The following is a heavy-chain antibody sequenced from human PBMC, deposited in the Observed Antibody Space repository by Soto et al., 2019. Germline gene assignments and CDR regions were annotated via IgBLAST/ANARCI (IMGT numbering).Heavy chain of an antibody. D-gene: IGHD1-20*01. CDR3: ARVVTGAYYYGMDV. CDR2: IYYSGST. CDR1: GGSISSYY. Sequence: SETLSLTCTVSGGSISSYYWSWIRQPPGKGLEWIGYIYYSGSTNYNPSLKSRVTISVDTSKNQFSLKLSSVTAADTAVYYCARVVTGAYYYGMDVWGQGTTVTVS. V-gene: IGHV4-59*01. J-gene: IGHJ6*02.